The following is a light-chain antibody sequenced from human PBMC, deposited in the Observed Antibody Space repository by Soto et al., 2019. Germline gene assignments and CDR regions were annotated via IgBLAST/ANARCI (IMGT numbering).Light chain of an antibody. CDR2: GAS. Sequence: EIVLVLSPGTMSLSPGERAALSCRASQRVTNSFLAWYQQKHGQAPRLLIYGASRRATGIPDRFTGSGSGTDFTLTISRLEPEDFSVYYCQQYVSSPWAFGQGTKV. CDR1: QRVTNSF. V-gene: IGKV3-20*01. CDR3: QQYVSSPWA. J-gene: IGKJ1*01.